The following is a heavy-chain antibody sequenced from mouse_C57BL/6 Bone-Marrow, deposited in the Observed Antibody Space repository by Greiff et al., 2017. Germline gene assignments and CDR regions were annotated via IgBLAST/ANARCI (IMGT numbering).Heavy chain of an antibody. CDR2: ISSGGSYT. J-gene: IGHJ2*01. D-gene: IGHD4-1*01. CDR1: GFTFSSYG. V-gene: IGHV5-6*01. CDR3: ARTGHFDY. Sequence: VQLKESGGDLVKPGGSLKLSCAASGFTFSSYGMSWVRQTPDKRLEWVATISSGGSYTYYPDSVKVRFTISRDNAKNTRYLQMSSLKSEDTAMYYCARTGHFDYWGQGTTLTGSS.